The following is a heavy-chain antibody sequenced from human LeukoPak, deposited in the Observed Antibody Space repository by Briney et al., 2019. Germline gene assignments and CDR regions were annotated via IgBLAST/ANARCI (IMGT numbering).Heavy chain of an antibody. CDR3: ARVIGWDEPFDL. CDR1: GFTLSNYW. V-gene: IGHV3-74*01. D-gene: IGHD1-26*01. Sequence: GGSLRLSCAASGFTLSNYWIHWVRHAPGKGLVWVSRINTDGSSTNYADSVRGRFAVSRDNAKNTLYLQMNSLRVEDTAVYYCARVIGWDEPFDLWGHGTLVTVSS. J-gene: IGHJ3*01. CDR2: INTDGSST.